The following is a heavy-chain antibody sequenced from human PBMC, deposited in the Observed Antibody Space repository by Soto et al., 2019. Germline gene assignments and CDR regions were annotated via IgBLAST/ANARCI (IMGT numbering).Heavy chain of an antibody. J-gene: IGHJ4*02. V-gene: IGHV3-53*01. CDR1: GVTVSSNY. D-gene: IGHD3-16*01. CDR3: VPRKGDPFR. CDR2: IYSGGST. Sequence: GVFLRLWCGAAGVTVSSNYMRCVRQAPGKGLEWVSVIYSGGSTYYADSVKGRFTISRDNSKNMLSLQMNSLTAEDTAVYYCVPRKGDPFRWGPGTLVTVSS.